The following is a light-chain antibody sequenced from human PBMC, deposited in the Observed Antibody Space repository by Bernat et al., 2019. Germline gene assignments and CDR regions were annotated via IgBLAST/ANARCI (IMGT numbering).Light chain of an antibody. J-gene: IGLJ3*02. CDR1: SSDVGRYNY. CDR3: SSYTSSSTLV. Sequence: QSALTQPASVSGSPGQSITISCTGTSSDVGRYNYVSWYQQHPGKAPKLMIYDVTNRPSWVSNRFSGSKSGNTASLTISGLQAEDEADYYCSSYTSSSTLVCGGGTKLTVL. V-gene: IGLV2-14*01. CDR2: DVT.